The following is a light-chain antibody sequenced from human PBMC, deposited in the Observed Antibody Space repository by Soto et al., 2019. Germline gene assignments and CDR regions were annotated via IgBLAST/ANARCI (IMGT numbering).Light chain of an antibody. CDR3: QQRSNWPST. CDR1: ESVSRY. Sequence: EIVLTQSPATLSLSPGNRATLSCRASESVSRYLTWYQQKPGQAPRLLIYDASNRATGIPARFSGSGSGTDFTRPITGLEPEDVAVEYDQQRSNWPSTFGGGTKVEIK. CDR2: DAS. V-gene: IGKV3-11*01. J-gene: IGKJ4*01.